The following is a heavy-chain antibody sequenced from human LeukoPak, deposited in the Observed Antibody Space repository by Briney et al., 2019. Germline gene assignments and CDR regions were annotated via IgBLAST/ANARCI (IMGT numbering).Heavy chain of an antibody. J-gene: IGHJ5*02. Sequence: SGRSLRLSCAASGFTFDDYAMHWVRQAPGKGLEWVSGISWNSGSIGYADSVKGRFTISRDNAKNSLYLQMNSLRAEDTALYYCAKGGAKLMFWFGPWGQGTLVAVSS. V-gene: IGHV3-9*01. CDR3: AKGGAKLMFWFGP. D-gene: IGHD3-10*02. CDR2: ISWNSGSI. CDR1: GFTFDDYA.